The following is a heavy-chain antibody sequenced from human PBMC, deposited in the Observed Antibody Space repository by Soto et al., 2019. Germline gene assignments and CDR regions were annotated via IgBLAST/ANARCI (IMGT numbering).Heavy chain of an antibody. CDR3: ARGRGQEPDSSGYFRWTTGEFDP. CDR1: GYTFTSYY. CDR2: INPSGGST. Sequence: ASVKVSCKASGYTFTSYYMHWVRQAPGQGLEWMGIINPSGGSTSYAQKFQGRVTMTRDTSTSTVYMELSSVTAADTAVYYCARGRGQEPDSSGYFRWTTGEFDPWGQGTLVTVSS. D-gene: IGHD3-22*01. V-gene: IGHV1-46*01. J-gene: IGHJ5*02.